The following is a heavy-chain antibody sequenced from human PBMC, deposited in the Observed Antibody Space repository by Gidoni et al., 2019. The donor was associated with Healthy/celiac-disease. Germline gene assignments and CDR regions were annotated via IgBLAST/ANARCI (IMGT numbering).Heavy chain of an antibody. CDR2: IWSDGSNK. CDR3: ARGDSAEGNAFDI. V-gene: IGHV3-33*01. J-gene: IGHJ3*02. Sequence: QVQLVESGGGVVQPGKSLRLSCAASGFTFSNYDMHWVRQAPGKGLEWVAIIWSDGSNKFHADSVKGRFSISRDNSRNTLYLLLNSLRAEDTAVYYCARGDSAEGNAFDIWGQGTMVTVSS. D-gene: IGHD4-4*01. CDR1: GFTFSNYD.